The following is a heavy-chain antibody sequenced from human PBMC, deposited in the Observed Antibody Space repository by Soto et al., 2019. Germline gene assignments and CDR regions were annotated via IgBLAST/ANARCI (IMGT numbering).Heavy chain of an antibody. J-gene: IGHJ5*02. D-gene: IGHD2-21*02. V-gene: IGHV3-30*18. CDR3: AKDRPGDSFADNWFDP. Sequence: QVQLVESGGGVVQPGRSLRLSCAASGFTFSSYGMHWVRQAPGKGLEWVAVISYDGSNKYYADSVKGRFTMSRDNSKNSLYRQMNSLRAEDTAVYYCAKDRPGDSFADNWFDPWGQGTLVTVSS. CDR1: GFTFSSYG. CDR2: ISYDGSNK.